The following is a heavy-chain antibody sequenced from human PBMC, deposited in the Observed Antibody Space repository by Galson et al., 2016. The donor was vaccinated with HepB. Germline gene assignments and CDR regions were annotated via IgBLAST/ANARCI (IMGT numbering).Heavy chain of an antibody. CDR1: GFAFSDSF. V-gene: IGHV3-30*04. D-gene: IGHD1-26*01. CDR2: ISEDVVNN. CDR3: ARYSPATDY. Sequence: SLRLSCAASGFAFSDSFMHWVRQAPGTRLEWVAVISEDVVNNYYADSVKGRFTISRDNSKNTLYLQMNRLRKEDTVVYYCARYSPATDYWGQGTLVTVSS. J-gene: IGHJ4*02.